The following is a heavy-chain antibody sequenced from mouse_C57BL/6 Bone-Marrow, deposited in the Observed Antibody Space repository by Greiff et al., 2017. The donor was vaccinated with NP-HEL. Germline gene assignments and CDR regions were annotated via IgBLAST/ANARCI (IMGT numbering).Heavy chain of an antibody. CDR3: AREGGYDYEDFAY. J-gene: IGHJ3*01. V-gene: IGHV1-50*01. D-gene: IGHD2-4*01. Sequence: VQLQQPGAELVKPGASVKLSCKASGYTFTSYWMQWVKQRPGQGLEWIGEIDPSDSYTNYNQKFKGKATLTVDTSSSTAYMQLSSLTSEDSAVYYCAREGGYDYEDFAYWGQGTLVTVSA. CDR2: IDPSDSYT. CDR1: GYTFTSYW.